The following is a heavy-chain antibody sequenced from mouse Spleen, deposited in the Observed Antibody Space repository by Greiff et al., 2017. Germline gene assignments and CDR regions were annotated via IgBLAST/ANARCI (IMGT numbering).Heavy chain of an antibody. CDR2: IDPNSGGT. J-gene: IGHJ2*01. V-gene: IGHV1-72*01. CDR3: ARNRKYGDYFDY. CDR1: GYTFTSYW. D-gene: IGHD2-10*02. Sequence: KQSCKASGYTFTSYWMHWVKQRPGRGLEWIGRIDPNSGGTKYNEKFKSKATLTVDKPSSTAYMQLSSLTSEDSAVYYCARNRKYGDYFDYWGQGTTLTVSS.